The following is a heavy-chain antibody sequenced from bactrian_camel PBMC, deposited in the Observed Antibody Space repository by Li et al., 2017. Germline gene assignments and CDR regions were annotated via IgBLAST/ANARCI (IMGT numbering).Heavy chain of an antibody. D-gene: IGHD2*01. J-gene: IGHJ4*01. CDR2: IRRDGGET. Sequence: HVQLVESGGNSVQAGGSLRLSCKVSGHSRGSNCVGWYRLPPGRAPEGREGIAAIRRDGGETWYAASVKGRFTISKDNAKNTLYLQMNSLKPEDTAMYYCAADPRWLLLVRGRPNYWGQGTQVTVS. V-gene: IGHV3S45*01. CDR1: GHSRGSNC. CDR3: AADPRWLLLVRGRPNY.